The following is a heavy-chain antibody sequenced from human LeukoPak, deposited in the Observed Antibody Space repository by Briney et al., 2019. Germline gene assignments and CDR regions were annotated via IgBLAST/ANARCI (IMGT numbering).Heavy chain of an antibody. CDR2: MYYDGISK. V-gene: IGHV3-33*01. Sequence: GGSLRLSCAASGFTFSSYGMHWVRQAPGRGLEWVAVMYYDGISKYYADSVKGRFTISRDNSKNTLYLQMNSLRVEDTAVYYCARDYYCSGGSCLYFDYWGQGTLVTVSS. CDR1: GFTFSSYG. D-gene: IGHD2-15*01. CDR3: ARDYYCSGGSCLYFDY. J-gene: IGHJ4*02.